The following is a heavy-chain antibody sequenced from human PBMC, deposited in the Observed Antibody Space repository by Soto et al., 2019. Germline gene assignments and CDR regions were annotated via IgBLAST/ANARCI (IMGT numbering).Heavy chain of an antibody. CDR1: GFTFSSYA. CDR3: AKVSSGYYYYFDS. V-gene: IGHV3-23*01. CDR2: IGGSGSST. Sequence: GVLRLSCAASGFTFSSYAMSWVRQAPGKGLEWVSGIGGSGSSTFYADSVKGRFTISRDNSKNTLYLQMNSLRAEDTAVYHCAKVSSGYYYYFDSWGRGTLVTVSS. J-gene: IGHJ4*02. D-gene: IGHD3-9*01.